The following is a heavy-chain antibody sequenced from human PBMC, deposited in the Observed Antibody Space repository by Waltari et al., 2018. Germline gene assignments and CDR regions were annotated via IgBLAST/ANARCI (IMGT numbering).Heavy chain of an antibody. D-gene: IGHD3-22*01. CDR1: GFTFSRYA. J-gene: IGHJ3*02. Sequence: EVQLLESGGGLVQPGGSLRLSCAAYGFTFSRYAMSWVRQDPGKGRVGVSAISGSGGSTYYADSVKGRFTISRDNSKNTLYLQMNSLRAEDTAVYYCAKDHLHRTYYDSRNDAFDIWGQGTMVTVSS. CDR3: AKDHLHRTYYDSRNDAFDI. V-gene: IGHV3-23*01. CDR2: ISGSGGST.